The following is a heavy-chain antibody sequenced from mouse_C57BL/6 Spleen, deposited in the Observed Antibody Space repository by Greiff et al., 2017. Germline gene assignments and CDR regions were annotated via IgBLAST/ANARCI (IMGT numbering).Heavy chain of an antibody. CDR3: ARREDRAYYGSSLFAY. D-gene: IGHD1-1*01. CDR2: FYPGGGSL. J-gene: IGHJ3*01. V-gene: IGHV1-62-2*01. CDR1: GYTFTEYT. Sequence: QVQLQQSGAELVKPGASVKLSCKASGYTFTEYTIHWVKQRSGQGLEWIGWFYPGGGSLKYNERFKDKATLTAAKSSSTVYMELSRWTSGDSAVYFCARREDRAYYGSSLFAYWGQGTLVTVSA.